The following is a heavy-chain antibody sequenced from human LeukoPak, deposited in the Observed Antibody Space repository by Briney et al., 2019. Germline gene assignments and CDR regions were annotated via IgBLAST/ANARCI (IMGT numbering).Heavy chain of an antibody. CDR2: IYYSGNT. J-gene: IGHJ4*02. D-gene: IGHD6-13*01. Sequence: SETLSLTCTVPGASISSYYWSWIRQPPGKGLEWLGYIYYSGNTNCNPSLESRVTISVDTSKNQFSLKLSSVTAADTAVYYCARVGSHCFDCWGQGTLVTVSS. CDR3: ARVGSHCFDC. V-gene: IGHV4-59*01. CDR1: GASISSYY.